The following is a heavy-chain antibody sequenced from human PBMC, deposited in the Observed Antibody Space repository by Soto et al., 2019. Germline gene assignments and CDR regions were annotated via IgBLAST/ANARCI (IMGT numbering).Heavy chain of an antibody. Sequence: ASVKVSCKASGYTFTGYYVHWVREAPGQGLEWMGWMNPENGGTSYAQKFQGRVTLSRDTSINTAYLELSRLRFDDAAVYFCARERYQVLSHGMDVWGQGTMVTVSS. V-gene: IGHV1-2*02. CDR3: ARERYQVLSHGMDV. CDR1: GYTFTGYY. D-gene: IGHD2-2*01. CDR2: MNPENGGT. J-gene: IGHJ6*02.